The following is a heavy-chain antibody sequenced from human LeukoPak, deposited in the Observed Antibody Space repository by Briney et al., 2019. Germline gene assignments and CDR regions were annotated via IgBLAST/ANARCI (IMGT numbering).Heavy chain of an antibody. CDR1: VYTFTSNG. J-gene: IGHJ6*03. D-gene: IGHD3-3*01. V-gene: IGHV1-18*01. CDR3: ARVYDYYYYMDV. CDR2: INPDNDDT. Sequence: ASVNVSCTASVYTFTSNGIIWVRQAPGQWLEWMGWINPDNDDTKYGQTFQGRLTMTTDTSTSTTYMELRNLRSDDTAVYYCARVYDYYYYMDVWGKGTTVTVSS.